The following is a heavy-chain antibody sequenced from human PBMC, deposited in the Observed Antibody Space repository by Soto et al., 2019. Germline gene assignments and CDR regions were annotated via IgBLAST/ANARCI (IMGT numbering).Heavy chain of an antibody. V-gene: IGHV3-15*07. Sequence: GGSLRLSCAASGFTFSNAWMNWVRQAPGKGLEWVGRIKSKTDGGTTDYAAPVKGRFTISRDDSKNTLYLQMNSLKTEDTAVYYCTTLRFLEWLLPKDYWGQGTLVTVSS. CDR1: GFTFSNAW. CDR2: IKSKTDGGTT. J-gene: IGHJ4*02. CDR3: TTLRFLEWLLPKDY. D-gene: IGHD3-3*01.